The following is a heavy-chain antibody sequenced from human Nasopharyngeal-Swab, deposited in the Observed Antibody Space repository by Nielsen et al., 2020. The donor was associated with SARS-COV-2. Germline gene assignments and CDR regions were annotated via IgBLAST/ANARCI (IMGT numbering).Heavy chain of an antibody. CDR1: GFTFSRFV. CDR2: ISASGVTT. J-gene: IGHJ4*02. CDR3: AKKTVGTYPFDY. D-gene: IGHD3-16*02. V-gene: IGHV3-23*01. Sequence: GESLKISCAASGFTFSRFVMGWVRQAPGKGLEWVSAISASGVTTYYADSVKGRFTISRDNSKSTLYLQMNSLRAEDTAAYYCAKKTVGTYPFDYWGQGTLVTLSS.